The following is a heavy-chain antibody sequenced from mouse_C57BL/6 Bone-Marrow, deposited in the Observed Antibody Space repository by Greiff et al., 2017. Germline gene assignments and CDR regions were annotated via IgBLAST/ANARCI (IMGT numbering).Heavy chain of an antibody. CDR1: GFTFSDYY. Sequence: DVMLVESGGGLVQPGGSLKLSCAASGFTFSDYYMYWVRQTPEKRLEWVAYISNGGGSTYYPDTVKGRFTISRDNAKNTLYLQMSRLKSEDTAMYYCAGYAMDYWGQGTSVTVSS. V-gene: IGHV5-12*01. J-gene: IGHJ4*01. CDR3: AGYAMDY. CDR2: ISNGGGST.